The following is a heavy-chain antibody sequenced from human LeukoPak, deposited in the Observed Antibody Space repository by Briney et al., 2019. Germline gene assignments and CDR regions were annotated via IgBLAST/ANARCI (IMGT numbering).Heavy chain of an antibody. J-gene: IGHJ4*02. CDR3: ARGYDMAFDY. D-gene: IGHD3-16*01. CDR1: GPSVTTFY. CDR2: IYSSGTT. Sequence: KPSETLSLTCTVAGPSVTTFYWSWIRQPAGKGLEWIGRIYSSGTTNYNLSLRGRVTMSLDTSWNQVSLKMSSVVAADTAMVYCARGYDMAFDYWDKGTLVTVSS. V-gene: IGHV4-4*07.